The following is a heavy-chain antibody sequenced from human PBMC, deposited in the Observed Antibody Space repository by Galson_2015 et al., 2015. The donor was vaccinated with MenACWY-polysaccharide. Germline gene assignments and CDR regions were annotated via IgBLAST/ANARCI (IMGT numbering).Heavy chain of an antibody. Sequence: SLRLSCAASGFTFSNYVMSWVRQAPGKGLEGVSAISGSGDITYYADSVKGRFTISRDKSKSTLYLQMNDLGAEDTAVYYCAKVQRRRSRHYGMDGWGQGTTVIVSS. CDR1: GFTFSNYV. CDR2: ISGSGDIT. J-gene: IGHJ6*02. D-gene: IGHD6-25*01. V-gene: IGHV3-23*01. CDR3: AKVQRRRSRHYGMDG.